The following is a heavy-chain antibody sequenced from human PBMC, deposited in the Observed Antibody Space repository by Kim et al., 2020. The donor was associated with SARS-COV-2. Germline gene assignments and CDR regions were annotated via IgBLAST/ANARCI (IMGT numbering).Heavy chain of an antibody. CDR3: ARRAGSWFFDY. CDR2: GASDT. V-gene: IGHV5-51*01. D-gene: IGHD3-22*01. Sequence: GASDTRYSPSFQGQATIAADKSISPAYLQWSSLKASDTAMYYGARRAGSWFFDYWGQGTLVTVSS. J-gene: IGHJ4*02.